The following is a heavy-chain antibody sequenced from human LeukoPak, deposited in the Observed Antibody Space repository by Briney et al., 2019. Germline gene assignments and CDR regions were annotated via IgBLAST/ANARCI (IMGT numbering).Heavy chain of an antibody. CDR2: ISAYNGNT. D-gene: IGHD3-3*01. CDR3: AGHRYYDFWSGLPLDY. J-gene: IGHJ4*02. V-gene: IGHV1-18*01. CDR1: GYTFSSYD. Sequence: ASVKVSCKASGYTFSSYDISWVRQAPGQGLEWMGWISAYNGNTNYAQKLQGRVTMTTDTSTSTAYMELRSLRSDDTAVYYCAGHRYYDFWSGLPLDYWGQGTLVTVSS.